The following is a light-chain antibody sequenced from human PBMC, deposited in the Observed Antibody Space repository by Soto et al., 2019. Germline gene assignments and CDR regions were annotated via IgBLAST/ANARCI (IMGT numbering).Light chain of an antibody. Sequence: DIQMTPSQSSLSASVGYRVNITCRASQSISFYLNWYQQKPGNAPKVLIYAASNLQTGVPSRFSGSGSGTDFTLTINSLQPEDFATYSCQQSYSTPITFGQGTRLAIK. CDR1: QSISFY. J-gene: IGKJ5*01. CDR3: QQSYSTPIT. V-gene: IGKV1-39*01. CDR2: AAS.